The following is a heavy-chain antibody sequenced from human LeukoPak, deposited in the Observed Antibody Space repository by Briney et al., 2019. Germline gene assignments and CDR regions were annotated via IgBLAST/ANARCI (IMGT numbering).Heavy chain of an antibody. CDR2: IYYSGST. D-gene: IGHD6-13*01. Sequence: PSETLSLTCTVSGGSISSSSYYWGWIRQPPGKGLEWIGSIYYSGSTYYNPSLKSRVTISVDTSKNQFSLKLSSVTAADTAVYYCASVAAADDGPYYFDFWGQGTLVTVSS. CDR3: ASVAAADDGPYYFDF. J-gene: IGHJ4*02. V-gene: IGHV4-39*07. CDR1: GGSISSSSYY.